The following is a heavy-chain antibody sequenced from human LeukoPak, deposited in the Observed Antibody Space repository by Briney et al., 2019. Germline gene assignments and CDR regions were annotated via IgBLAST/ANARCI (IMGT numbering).Heavy chain of an antibody. V-gene: IGHV1-8*02. J-gene: IGHJ6*02. CDR1: GGTFSSYA. CDR2: MNPNSGNT. D-gene: IGHD3-10*01. CDR3: ARGMVRGGLGGDV. Sequence: ASVKVSCKASGGTFSSYAISWVRQATGQGLEWMGWMNPNSGNTGYAQRFQGRVTMTRNTSISTAYMELSSLRSEDTAVYYCARGMVRGGLGGDVWGQGTTVTVSS.